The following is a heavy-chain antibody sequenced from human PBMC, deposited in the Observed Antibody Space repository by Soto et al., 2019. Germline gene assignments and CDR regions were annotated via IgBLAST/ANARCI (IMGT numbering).Heavy chain of an antibody. CDR1: GGSISSSSHY. D-gene: IGHD5-12*01. J-gene: IGHJ4*02. Sequence: SETLSLTCPVSGGSISSSSHYLSWIRKPPGKGLEWSGSIYYSGSTYYNPSLKSRVTITVDTCKNQFSLKLSSVTAADAAVYYCASGLEMATIDYWGQGTLVNVSA. V-gene: IGHV4-39*01. CDR2: IYYSGST. CDR3: ASGLEMATIDY.